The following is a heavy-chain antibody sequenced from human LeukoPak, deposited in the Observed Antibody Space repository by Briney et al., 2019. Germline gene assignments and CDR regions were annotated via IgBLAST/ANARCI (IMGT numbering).Heavy chain of an antibody. Sequence: ASVKVSCKASGYTFTSYGISWVRQAPGQGLEWMGWISAYNGNTNCAQKLQGRVTMTTDTSTSTAYMELRSLRSDDTAVYYCARAPHKRWELELWFDPWGQGTLVTVSS. CDR3: ARAPHKRWELELWFDP. CDR1: GYTFTSYG. D-gene: IGHD1-26*01. CDR2: ISAYNGNT. V-gene: IGHV1-18*01. J-gene: IGHJ5*02.